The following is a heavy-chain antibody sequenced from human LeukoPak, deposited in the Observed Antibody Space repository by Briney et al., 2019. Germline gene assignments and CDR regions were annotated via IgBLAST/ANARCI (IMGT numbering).Heavy chain of an antibody. CDR2: INPNSGGT. J-gene: IGHJ2*01. Sequence: GASVKVSCKTSGYIFTGYYMHWVRQAPGQGLEWMGWINPNSGGTNSAQKFKGRVTMTRDTSISTAYMELRRLRSDDTAVYYCARGGKSSGWFWYFDLWGRGTLVTVSS. V-gene: IGHV1-2*02. CDR3: ARGGKSSGWFWYFDL. CDR1: GYIFTGYY. D-gene: IGHD6-19*01.